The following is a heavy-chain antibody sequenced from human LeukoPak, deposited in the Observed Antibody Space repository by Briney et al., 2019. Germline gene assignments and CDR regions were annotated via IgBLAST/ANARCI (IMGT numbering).Heavy chain of an antibody. CDR3: ASFRSMYYYDSSGYP. Sequence: GGSLRLSCAASGFTFSSYGMHWVRQAPGKGLEWVAVISYDGSNKYYADSVKGRFTISRDNSKNTLYLQMNSLRAEDTAVYYCASFRSMYYYDSSGYPWGQGTLVTVSS. D-gene: IGHD3-22*01. V-gene: IGHV3-30*03. CDR1: GFTFSSYG. CDR2: ISYDGSNK. J-gene: IGHJ4*02.